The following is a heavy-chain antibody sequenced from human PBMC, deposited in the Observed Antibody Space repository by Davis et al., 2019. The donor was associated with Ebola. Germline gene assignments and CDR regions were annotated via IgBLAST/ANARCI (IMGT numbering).Heavy chain of an antibody. CDR1: GGSFSGYY. D-gene: IGHD3-22*01. J-gene: IGHJ4*02. CDR2: INHSGST. CDR3: ASPSGYLKY. Sequence: PSETLSLTCAVYGGSFSGYYWSWIRQPPGKGLEWIGEINHSGSTNYNPSLKSRVTISVDTSKNQFSLKLSSVTAADTAVYYCASPSGYLKYWGQGTLVTVSS. V-gene: IGHV4-34*01.